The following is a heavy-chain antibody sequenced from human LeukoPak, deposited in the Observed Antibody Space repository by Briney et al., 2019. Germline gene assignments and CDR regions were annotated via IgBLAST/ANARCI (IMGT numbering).Heavy chain of an antibody. Sequence: RSGGPLGFSGTPSGFASGSMAWNWSPRPPGKGLEWVSYISSSGSTIYYADSVKGRFTISRDNAKNSLYLQMNSLRAEDTAVYYCAELGITMIGGVWGKGTTVTISS. CDR1: GFASGSMA. D-gene: IGHD3-10*02. CDR3: AELGITMIGGV. J-gene: IGHJ6*04. V-gene: IGHV3-48*03. CDR2: ISSSGSTI.